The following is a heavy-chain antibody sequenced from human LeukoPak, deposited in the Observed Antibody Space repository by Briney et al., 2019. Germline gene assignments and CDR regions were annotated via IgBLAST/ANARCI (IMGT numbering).Heavy chain of an antibody. CDR3: AKEDWGDYFDY. V-gene: IGHV3-48*01. D-gene: IGHD7-27*01. CDR1: GFTFSSYT. J-gene: IGHJ4*02. CDR2: ITSDSSSI. Sequence: GGSLRLSCAASGFTFSSYTINWVRQAPGKGLEWLSYITSDSSSISYAGSVRGRFTISRDNSKNTLYLQMNSLRAEDTAIYYCAKEDWGDYFDYWGQGTLVTVSS.